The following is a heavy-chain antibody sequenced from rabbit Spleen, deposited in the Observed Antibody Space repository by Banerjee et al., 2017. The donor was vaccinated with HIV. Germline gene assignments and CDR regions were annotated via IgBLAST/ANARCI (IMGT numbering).Heavy chain of an antibody. CDR3: ARDSGSSFSSYGMDL. J-gene: IGHJ6*01. D-gene: IGHD8-1*01. Sequence: QEQLVESGGGLVQPEGSLTLTCTVSGFSFSSNWICWVRQAPGKGLEWIACIDAGSSGFTYFASWAKGRFTISKTSSTTVTLQVTSLTAADTATYFCARDSGSSFSSYGMDLWGPGTLVTVS. V-gene: IGHV1S45*01. CDR1: GFSFSSNW. CDR2: IDAGSSGFT.